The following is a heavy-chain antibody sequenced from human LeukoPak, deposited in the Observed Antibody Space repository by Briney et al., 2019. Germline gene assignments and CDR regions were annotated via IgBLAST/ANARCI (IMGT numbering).Heavy chain of an antibody. CDR3: AKNHYGDYGWYFDY. CDR1: GFTFSSYS. CDR2: ISSSSTI. Sequence: GGSLRLSCAASGFTFSSYSMNWVRQAPGKGLEWVSYISSSSTIYYADSVKGRFTISRDNAKNSLYLQMNSLRAEDTAVYYCAKNHYGDYGWYFDYWGQGTLVTVSS. V-gene: IGHV3-48*01. J-gene: IGHJ4*02. D-gene: IGHD4-17*01.